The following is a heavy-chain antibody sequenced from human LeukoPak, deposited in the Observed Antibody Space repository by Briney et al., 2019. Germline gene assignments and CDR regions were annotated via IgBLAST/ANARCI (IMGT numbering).Heavy chain of an antibody. J-gene: IGHJ5*02. V-gene: IGHV1-2*02. Sequence: ASVKVSCKASGYTFTGYYMHWVRQAPGQGLEWMGWINPNSGGTNYAQKFQGRVTMTRDTSISTAYMELSRLRSDDTAVYYCAEGVAVADPWARNWFDPWGQGTLVTVSS. CDR1: GYTFTGYY. CDR2: INPNSGGT. D-gene: IGHD6-19*01. CDR3: AEGVAVADPWARNWFDP.